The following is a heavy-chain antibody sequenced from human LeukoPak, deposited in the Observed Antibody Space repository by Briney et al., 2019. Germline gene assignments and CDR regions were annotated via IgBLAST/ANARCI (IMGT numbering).Heavy chain of an antibody. V-gene: IGHV4-34*01. CDR1: GGSFSGYY. D-gene: IGHD3-22*01. Sequence: PSETLSLTCAVYGGSFSGYYWSWIRQPPGKGLEWIGEINHSGSTNYNPSLKSRVTISVDTSKNQFSLKLSSVTAADTAVYYCARPAILNDSSGYDPRGTDYWGQGTLVTVSS. CDR3: ARPAILNDSSGYDPRGTDY. CDR2: INHSGST. J-gene: IGHJ4*02.